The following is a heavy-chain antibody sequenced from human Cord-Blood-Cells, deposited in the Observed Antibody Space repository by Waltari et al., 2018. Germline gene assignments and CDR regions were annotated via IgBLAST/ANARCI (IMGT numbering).Heavy chain of an antibody. CDR3: ARGVAACNFDY. V-gene: IGHV4-34*01. J-gene: IGHJ4*02. D-gene: IGHD6-6*01. CDR1: GGSFSGYY. CDR2: INHSGST. Sequence: QVQLQQWGAGLLKPSETLSLTCAVYGGSFSGYYWSWIRQPPGKGLEWIGEINHSGSTSYNPSLKSRVTISVDTSKNQCSLKLSSVTAADTAVYYCARGVAACNFDYWGQGTLVTVSS.